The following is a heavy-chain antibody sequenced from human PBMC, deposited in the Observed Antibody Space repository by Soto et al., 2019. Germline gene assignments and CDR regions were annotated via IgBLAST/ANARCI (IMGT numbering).Heavy chain of an antibody. J-gene: IGHJ4*02. CDR2: IKPDGSDR. D-gene: IGHD3-3*01. CDR1: VFSYSNFW. V-gene: IGHV3-7*01. Sequence: VHLVESGGALVQPGESLRLSCVASVFSYSNFWMTWVRQAPGKGLEWVANIKPDGSDRYYVDSVKGRFTISRDNAKNSLYLQMNSLRADDTAVYYCTRRFSDYWGQGTLVTVSS. CDR3: TRRFSDY.